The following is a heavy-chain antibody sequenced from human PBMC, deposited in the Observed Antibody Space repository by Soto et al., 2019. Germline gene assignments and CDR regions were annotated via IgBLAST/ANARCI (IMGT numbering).Heavy chain of an antibody. V-gene: IGHV3-23*01. CDR3: AKDKYCGGDCYHNWFDP. Sequence: GGSLRLSCAASGFTFSSYAMSWVRQAPGKGLEWVSAISGSGGSTYYADSVKGRFTISRDNSKNTLYLQMNSLRAEDTAVYYCAKDKYCGGDCYHNWFDPWGQGTLVTVSS. CDR1: GFTFSSYA. J-gene: IGHJ5*02. CDR2: ISGSGGST. D-gene: IGHD2-21*02.